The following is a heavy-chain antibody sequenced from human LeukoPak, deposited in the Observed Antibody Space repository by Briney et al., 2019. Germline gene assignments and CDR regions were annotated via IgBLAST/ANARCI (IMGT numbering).Heavy chain of an antibody. CDR2: INPNSGGI. CDR3: ATLGYCSGGSCRPFDY. V-gene: IGHV1-2*02. D-gene: IGHD2-15*01. CDR1: GYTFTGYY. Sequence: ASVKVSCKASGYTFTGYYMHWVRQAPGQGLEWMGWINPNSGGINYAQKFQGRVTMIRDTSISTAYMELSRLRSDDTAVYYCATLGYCSGGSCRPFDYWGQGTLVTVSS. J-gene: IGHJ4*02.